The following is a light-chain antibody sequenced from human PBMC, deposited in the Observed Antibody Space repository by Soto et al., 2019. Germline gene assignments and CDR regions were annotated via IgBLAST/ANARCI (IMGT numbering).Light chain of an antibody. V-gene: IGLV4-69*01. CDR1: SGHNSYY. CDR3: QNWSTDIRV. Sequence: QPVLTQPPSASASLGASVKLTCTLSSGHNSYYIAWHQQQPEKGPRYLMKLNSDGSHSQGDGIPDRFSGSSSGAERYLTISSLQSEDEAYYCCQNWSTDIRVFGGGTKLTVL. CDR2: LNSDGSH. J-gene: IGLJ3*02.